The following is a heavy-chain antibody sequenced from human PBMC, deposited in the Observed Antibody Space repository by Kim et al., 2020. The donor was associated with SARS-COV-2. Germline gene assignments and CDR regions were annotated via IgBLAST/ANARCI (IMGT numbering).Heavy chain of an antibody. Sequence: GGSLRLSCAASGFTFSSYAMHWVRQAPGKGLEWVAVISYDGSNKYYAEYVKGRFTISRDNSKNTLYLQMNSLRAEDTAVYYCATPPHGSRIAAAGTWGQGTLVTVSS. J-gene: IGHJ1*01. CDR3: ATPPHGSRIAAAGT. CDR1: GFTFSSYA. CDR2: ISYDGSNK. D-gene: IGHD6-13*01. V-gene: IGHV3-30*04.